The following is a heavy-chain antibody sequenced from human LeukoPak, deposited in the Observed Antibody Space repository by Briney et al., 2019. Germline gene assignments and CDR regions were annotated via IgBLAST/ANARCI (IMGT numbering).Heavy chain of an antibody. V-gene: IGHV4-30-4*01. CDR2: IYYSGST. Sequence: SQTLSLTCTVSGGSISSGDYYWSWIRQPPGKGLEWIGYIYYSGSTYYNPSLKSRVTLSVDTSKNQFSLKLSSVTAADTAVYYCARVSSRWLQDYYFDYWGQGTLVTVSS. CDR3: ARVSSRWLQDYYFDY. CDR1: GGSISSGDYY. J-gene: IGHJ4*02. D-gene: IGHD5-24*01.